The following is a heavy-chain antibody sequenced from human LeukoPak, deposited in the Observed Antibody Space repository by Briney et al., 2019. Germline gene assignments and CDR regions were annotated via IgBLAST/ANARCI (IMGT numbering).Heavy chain of an antibody. CDR2: LTGSGGSA. V-gene: IGHV3-23*01. D-gene: IGHD6-6*01. CDR3: AKPVFYTTSSFDY. Sequence: GGSLRVSCAASGFTFSSYTMTWVRQAPGEGLEWVSALTGSGGSAYYADSVKGRFIISRDNAKHTLCRQINSLRAEDTAVYYCAKPVFYTTSSFDYWGQGTLVRVSS. CDR1: GFTFSSYT. J-gene: IGHJ4*02.